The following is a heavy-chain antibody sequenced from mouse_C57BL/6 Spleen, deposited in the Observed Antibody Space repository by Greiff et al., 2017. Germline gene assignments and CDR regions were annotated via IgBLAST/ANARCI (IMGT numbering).Heavy chain of an antibody. CDR2: INPNNGGT. D-gene: IGHD1-1*01. CDR3: ARGDGSSLYYAMDY. Sequence: VQLKQSGPELVKPGASVKMSCKASGYTFTDYNMHWVKQSHGKSLEWIGYINPNNGGTSYNQKFKGKATLTVNKSSSTAYMELRSLTSEDSAVYYWARGDGSSLYYAMDYWGQGTSVTVSS. J-gene: IGHJ4*01. V-gene: IGHV1-22*01. CDR1: GYTFTDYN.